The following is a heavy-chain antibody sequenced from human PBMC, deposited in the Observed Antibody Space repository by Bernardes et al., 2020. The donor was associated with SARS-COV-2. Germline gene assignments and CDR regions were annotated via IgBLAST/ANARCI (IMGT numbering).Heavy chain of an antibody. Sequence: GGSLRLSCAASGSTFSNYAMTWVRHAPGKGLEWVSSITSSISYKYYADSVKGRFTISRDNAKNSLYLQMNSLRAEDTAVYFCARESDWNYVFDYWGQGTLVTVSS. CDR1: GSTFSNYA. CDR2: ITSSISYK. CDR3: ARESDWNYVFDY. J-gene: IGHJ4*02. D-gene: IGHD1-7*01. V-gene: IGHV3-21*01.